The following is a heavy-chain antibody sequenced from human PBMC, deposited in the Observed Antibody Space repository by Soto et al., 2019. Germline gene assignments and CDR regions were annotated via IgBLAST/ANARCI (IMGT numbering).Heavy chain of an antibody. J-gene: IGHJ4*02. D-gene: IGHD3-3*01. Sequence: QITLNESGPTVVKPAETLTLTCTFSGFSLTTSGVGVGWIRQSPGKAPEWLALIYWDDDKRYIASLKSRLTITKDTAKTQVVLTMASVDPADTATYYCAHRILRTVFGLVTTTAIYFDFWGQGTPVVVSS. CDR2: IYWDDDK. CDR3: AHRILRTVFGLVTTTAIYFDF. V-gene: IGHV2-5*02. CDR1: GFSLTTSGVG.